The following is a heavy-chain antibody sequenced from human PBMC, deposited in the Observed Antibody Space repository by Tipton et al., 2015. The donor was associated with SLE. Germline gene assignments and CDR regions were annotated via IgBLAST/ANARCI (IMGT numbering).Heavy chain of an antibody. CDR1: GYTFTSYD. J-gene: IGHJ5*02. Sequence: QSGAEVKKPGASVKVSCKASGYTFTSYDINWVRQATGQGLEWMGWMNPNSGNTGYAQKFQGRVTMTRNTSISTAYMELSSLRSEDTAVYYCARGRYCGGGSCYSDWFDPWGQGTLVTVSS. V-gene: IGHV1-8*01. D-gene: IGHD2-15*01. CDR3: ARGRYCGGGSCYSDWFDP. CDR2: MNPNSGNT.